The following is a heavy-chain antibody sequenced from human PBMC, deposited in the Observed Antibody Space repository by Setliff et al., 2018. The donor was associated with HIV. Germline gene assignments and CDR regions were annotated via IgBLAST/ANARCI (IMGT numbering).Heavy chain of an antibody. Sequence: SETLSLTCAVYGRSFSGYYWNWIRQSPGKGLEWIGEINHSGGTNYNPSLKSRVTMSIDTSKNQFSLNVSSVTAADTAVYYCARLTRITTAGHWGQGTLVTVSS. CDR1: GRSFSGYY. CDR3: ARLTRITTAGH. D-gene: IGHD6-13*01. J-gene: IGHJ4*02. CDR2: INHSGGT. V-gene: IGHV4-34*01.